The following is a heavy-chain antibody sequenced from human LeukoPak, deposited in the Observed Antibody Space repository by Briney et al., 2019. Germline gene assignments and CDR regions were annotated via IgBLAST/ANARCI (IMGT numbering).Heavy chain of an antibody. D-gene: IGHD5-24*01. CDR2: IYYSGST. CDR1: GGSINSGDYY. J-gene: IGHJ4*02. Sequence: SQTLSLTCTVSGGSINSGDYYWSWIRQPPGKGLEWIGYIYYSGSTYYNPPLKSRVTISVDTSKNQFSLKLSSVTAADTAVYYCAREEMATGLDYWGQGTLVTVSS. V-gene: IGHV4-30-4*01. CDR3: AREEMATGLDY.